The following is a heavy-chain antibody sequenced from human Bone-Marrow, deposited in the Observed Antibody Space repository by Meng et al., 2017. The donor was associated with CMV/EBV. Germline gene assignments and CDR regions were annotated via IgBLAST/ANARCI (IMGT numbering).Heavy chain of an antibody. V-gene: IGHV3-23*01. CDR3: ASHNPGRGYYYGMDV. D-gene: IGHD3-10*01. J-gene: IGHJ6*02. CDR2: ISGSGGST. CDR1: GFTFSSYA. Sequence: GGSLRLSCAASGFTFSSYAMSWVRQAPGKGLEWVSAISGSGGSTYYADSVKGRFTISRDNSKNTLYLQMNSLRAEDTAVYYCASHNPGRGYYYGMDVWGQGTTVTVSS.